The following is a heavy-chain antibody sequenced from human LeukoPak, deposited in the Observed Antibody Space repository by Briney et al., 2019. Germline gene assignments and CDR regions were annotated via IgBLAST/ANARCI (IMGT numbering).Heavy chain of an antibody. CDR2: INSDGSST. D-gene: IGHD5-18*01. CDR3: ARVHTATGGFDY. V-gene: IGHV3-74*01. J-gene: IGHJ4*02. Sequence: PGGSLRLSCAASGFTFSSYWMHWVRQAPGKGLVWVSRINSDGSSTSYADSVKGRFTISRDNAKNTLYLQMNSLRAEDTAVYYCARVHTATGGFDYWGQGTLVTVSS. CDR1: GFTFSSYW.